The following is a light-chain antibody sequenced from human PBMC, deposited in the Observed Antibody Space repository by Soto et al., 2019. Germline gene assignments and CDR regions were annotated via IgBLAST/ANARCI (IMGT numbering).Light chain of an antibody. CDR3: QSYDSSLSDVV. Sequence: QSVLTQPPSVSGAPGQRVTISCTGSSSNIGAGYGVHWYQQLPGTAPKLHIYGTSNRPSGVPDRFSGSKSGTSASLAITGLQAEDEADYYCQSYDSSLSDVVFGGGTKLTVL. CDR2: GTS. CDR1: SSNIGAGYG. J-gene: IGLJ2*01. V-gene: IGLV1-40*01.